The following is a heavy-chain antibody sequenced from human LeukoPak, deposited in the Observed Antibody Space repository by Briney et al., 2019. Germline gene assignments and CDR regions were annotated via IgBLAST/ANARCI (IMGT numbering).Heavy chain of an antibody. Sequence: GGSLRLSCAASGFTVSSNYMGWVRQGPGKGLEWVSLIFGGGSTYYADSVKGRFTISRDNSKNTLYLQMNSLRAEDTAVYYCAKGGFESSGYYYTVDYWGQGTLVTVSS. CDR2: IFGGGST. V-gene: IGHV3-53*05. D-gene: IGHD3-22*01. CDR1: GFTVSSNY. CDR3: AKGGFESSGYYYTVDY. J-gene: IGHJ4*02.